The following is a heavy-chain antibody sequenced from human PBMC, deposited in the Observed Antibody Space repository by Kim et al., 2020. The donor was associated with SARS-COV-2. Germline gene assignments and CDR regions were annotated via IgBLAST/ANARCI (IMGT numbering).Heavy chain of an antibody. Sequence: GGSLRLSCAASGFRFSDYGMNWVRQAPGKGLEWVAVVWYDGFNKYYADSVKGRFTISRDNSRHTVYLQMDSLRADDTAVYYCAKGDGGQNFIDYGGQGTPVTVSA. CDR2: VWYDGFNK. V-gene: IGHV3-33*06. D-gene: IGHD4-17*01. CDR1: GFRFSDYG. CDR3: AKGDGGQNFIDY. J-gene: IGHJ4*02.